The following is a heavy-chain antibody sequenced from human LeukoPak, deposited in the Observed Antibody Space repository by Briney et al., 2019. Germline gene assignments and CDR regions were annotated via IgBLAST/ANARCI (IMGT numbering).Heavy chain of an antibody. CDR1: GFTFSDYY. V-gene: IGHV3-11*01. D-gene: IGHD6-6*01. J-gene: IGHJ6*03. CDR2: ISSSGSTK. CDR3: AIVRSSSFYYYMDV. Sequence: GGSLRLSCAASGFTFSDYYMSWIRQAPGKGLEWVSYISSSGSTKYYADSVKGRFTISRDNAKNTLYLQMNSLRAEDTAVYYCAIVRSSSFYYYMDVWGKGTTVTVSS.